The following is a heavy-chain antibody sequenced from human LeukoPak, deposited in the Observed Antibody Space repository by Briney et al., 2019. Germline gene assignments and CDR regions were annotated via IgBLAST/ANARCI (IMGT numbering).Heavy chain of an antibody. CDR2: IYYSGST. J-gene: IGHJ4*02. V-gene: IGHV4-39*01. Sequence: SETLSLTCTVSGVSIISSYYWGWIRQPPGKGLEWIGGIYYSGSTYYNPSLKSRVTISIDTSKNQFSLKLTSVTAADTAVYYCARTGYSTGWDRFSFVYWGQGTLVTVSS. CDR1: GVSIISSYY. D-gene: IGHD6-19*01. CDR3: ARTGYSTGWDRFSFVY.